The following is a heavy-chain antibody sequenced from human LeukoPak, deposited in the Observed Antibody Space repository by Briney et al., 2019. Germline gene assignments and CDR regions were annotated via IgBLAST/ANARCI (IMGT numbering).Heavy chain of an antibody. Sequence: PSQTLSLTCAVSGGSISSGGYSWSWIRQPSGKGLEWIGYIYHSGSTYYNPSLKSRVTISVDTSKNQFSLKLSSVTAADTAVYYCATSSYYYGSGSYWDSYGMDVWGQGTTVTVSS. J-gene: IGHJ6*02. CDR2: IYHSGST. CDR3: ATSSYYYGSGSYWDSYGMDV. V-gene: IGHV4-30-2*05. CDR1: GGSISSGGYS. D-gene: IGHD3-10*01.